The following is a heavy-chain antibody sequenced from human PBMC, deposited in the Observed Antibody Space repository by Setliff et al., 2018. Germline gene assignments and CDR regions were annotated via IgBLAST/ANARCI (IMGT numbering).Heavy chain of an antibody. CDR1: GFSFSDAW. V-gene: IGHV3-15*07. D-gene: IGHD6-25*01. CDR3: FTFSSGWSPS. CDR2: IKTKADGGTT. J-gene: IGHJ4*02. Sequence: GGSLRLSCAGSGFSFSDAWMNWVRQAPGKGLEWVGRIKTKADGGTTDFAAPVEGRFTISRDDSKNTVYLQMNSLITEDTAVYYCFTFSSGWSPSWGQGTLVTVSS.